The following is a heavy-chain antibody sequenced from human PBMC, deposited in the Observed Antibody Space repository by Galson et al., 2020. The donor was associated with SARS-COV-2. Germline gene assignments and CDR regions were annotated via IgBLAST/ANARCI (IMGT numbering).Heavy chain of an antibody. CDR3: AKVGGLASGIFPV. J-gene: IGHJ3*01. D-gene: IGHD3-10*01. V-gene: IGHV4-4*02. Sequence: SETLSLTCAVSGGSIESVYWWSWIRQSPGKGLQWIGEIYHTGDIHYDPSLESRVTISVDLSRNQLSLKLKSVTAADTGTYYCAKVGGLASGIFPVWGQGTTVTISS. CDR1: GGSIESVYW. CDR2: IYHTGDI.